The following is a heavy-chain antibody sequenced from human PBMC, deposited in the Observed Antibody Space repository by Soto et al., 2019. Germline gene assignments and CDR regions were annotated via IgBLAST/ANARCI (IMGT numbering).Heavy chain of an antibody. CDR2: ISGSGGST. J-gene: IGHJ5*02. CDR1: GFTFSSYA. V-gene: IGHV3-23*01. D-gene: IGHD3-9*01. CDR3: AKAGLVAGGLDNWFDP. Sequence: EVQLLESGGGLVQPGGSLRLSCEASGFTFSSYAMSWVRQAPGKGLEWVSAISGSGGSTYYADSVKGRFTISRDNSKNTLYLQMNSLRAEDTAVYYCAKAGLVAGGLDNWFDPLGQGTLVTVSS.